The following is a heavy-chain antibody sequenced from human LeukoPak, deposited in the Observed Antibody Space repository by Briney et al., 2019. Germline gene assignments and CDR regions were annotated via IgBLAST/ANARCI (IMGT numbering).Heavy chain of an antibody. CDR3: ARRGYYDVLTGSAYFFDC. CDR2: IYSGGST. Sequence: GGSLRLSCAASGFTVSSNYMSWVRQAPGKGLGWVSVIYSGGSTYYADSVKGRFTISRDNSKNTLYLQMNSLRAEDTAVYYCARRGYYDVLTGSAYFFDCWGQGALVTVSS. CDR1: GFTVSSNY. J-gene: IGHJ4*02. D-gene: IGHD3-9*01. V-gene: IGHV3-53*01.